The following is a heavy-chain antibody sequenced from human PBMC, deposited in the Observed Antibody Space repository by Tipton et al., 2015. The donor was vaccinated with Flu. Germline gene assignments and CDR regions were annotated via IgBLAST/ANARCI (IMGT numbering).Heavy chain of an antibody. CDR3: ARVGRELLNAFDI. V-gene: IGHV4-34*01. CDR1: GGSFSGYY. J-gene: IGHJ3*02. D-gene: IGHD1-26*01. CDR2: INHSGST. Sequence: LSCAVYGGSFSGYYWSWIRQPPGKGLEWIGEINHSGSTNYNPSLKSRVTISVDTSKNQFSLKLSSVTAADTAVYYCARVGRELLNAFDIWGQGTMVTVSS.